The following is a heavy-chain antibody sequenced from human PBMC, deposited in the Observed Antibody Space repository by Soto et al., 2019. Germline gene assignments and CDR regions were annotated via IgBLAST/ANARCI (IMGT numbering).Heavy chain of an antibody. V-gene: IGHV2-5*01. J-gene: IGHJ4*02. CDR3: AQRILPNYGSSRGFGY. Sequence: KSGPTLVNPTQPLTLTCTLSGFSLATSGVGVAWIRQPPGKALEWLTLIYWNDAEYYSPSLKNRLTVSKDTSKNQVVLTMTNMDPVDTATYYCAQRILPNYGSSRGFGYWGQGTLVTVSS. CDR1: GFSLATSGVG. D-gene: IGHD6-13*01. CDR2: IYWNDAE.